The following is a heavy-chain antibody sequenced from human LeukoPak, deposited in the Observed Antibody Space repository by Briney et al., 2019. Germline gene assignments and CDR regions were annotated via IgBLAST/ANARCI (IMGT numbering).Heavy chain of an antibody. CDR2: INPSGGST. J-gene: IGHJ6*02. CDR1: GYTFTSYY. D-gene: IGHD3-3*01. Sequence: VASVNVSCTASGYTFTSYYMHWVRQAPGQGLEWMGIINPSGGSTSYTQKFQGRVTMTRDTSTSTVYMELSSLRSEDTAVYYCAREGFPPKISDFWSGLGPYYYYGMDVWGQGTTVTVSS. V-gene: IGHV1-46*01. CDR3: AREGFPPKISDFWSGLGPYYYYGMDV.